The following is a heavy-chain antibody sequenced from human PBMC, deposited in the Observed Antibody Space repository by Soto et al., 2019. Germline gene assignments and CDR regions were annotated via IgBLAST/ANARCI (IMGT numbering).Heavy chain of an antibody. J-gene: IGHJ5*02. Sequence: SETLSLTCAVYGGSFSGYYWSWIRQPPGKGLEWIGEINHSGSTNYNPSLKSRVTISVDTSKNQFSLKLSSVTAADTAVYYCARGRGGGRKNWFDPWGQGTLVPVSS. D-gene: IGHD2-15*01. V-gene: IGHV4-34*01. CDR3: ARGRGGGRKNWFDP. CDR2: INHSGST. CDR1: GGSFSGYY.